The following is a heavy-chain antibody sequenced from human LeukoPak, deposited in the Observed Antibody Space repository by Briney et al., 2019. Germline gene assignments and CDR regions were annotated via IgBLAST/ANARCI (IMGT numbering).Heavy chain of an antibody. Sequence: GGSLRLSCAASGFTFSASAMIWVRQAPGKGLEWVSMISNSGDTTHYADSVKGRFTISRANSQNTLYLQMNSLRAEDTAVYYCVREPAQHLAPLDWYFDLWGRGTLVTVSS. CDR3: VREPAQHLAPLDWYFDL. CDR1: GFTFSASA. CDR2: ISNSGDTT. V-gene: IGHV3-23*01. D-gene: IGHD6-13*01. J-gene: IGHJ2*01.